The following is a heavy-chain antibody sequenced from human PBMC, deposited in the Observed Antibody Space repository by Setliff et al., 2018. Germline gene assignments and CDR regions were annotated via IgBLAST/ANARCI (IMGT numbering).Heavy chain of an antibody. Sequence: GGSLRLSCAASGFTFVDYGMTWVRQAPGKGLEWVSGINWNGGSTGYADSVKGRFTISRDNVKNSLYLQMNSLRAEDTAVYYCARAHSSTLSVHDYWGQGTLVTVSS. V-gene: IGHV3-20*04. CDR2: INWNGGST. CDR1: GFTFVDYG. CDR3: ARAHSSTLSVHDY. D-gene: IGHD2-2*01. J-gene: IGHJ4*02.